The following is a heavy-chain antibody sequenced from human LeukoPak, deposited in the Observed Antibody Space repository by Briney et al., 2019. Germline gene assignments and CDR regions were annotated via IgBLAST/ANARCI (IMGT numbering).Heavy chain of an antibody. CDR1: GGSISSYY. J-gene: IGHJ4*02. Sequence: SETLSLTCTVSGGSISSYYWSWIRQPPGKGLEWIGSIYYSGSTYYNPSLKSRVTISVDTSKNQFSLKLSSVTAADTAVYYCARPGVVPYFFDYWGQGTLVTVSS. D-gene: IGHD3-3*01. V-gene: IGHV4-39*01. CDR2: IYYSGST. CDR3: ARPGVVPYFFDY.